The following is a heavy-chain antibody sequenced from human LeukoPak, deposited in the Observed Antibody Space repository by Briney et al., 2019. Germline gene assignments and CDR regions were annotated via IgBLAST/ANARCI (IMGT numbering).Heavy chain of an antibody. J-gene: IGHJ4*02. CDR3: ARGLIRSSSSTGVAY. CDR1: GFTFSSYA. CDR2: ISYDGSNK. D-gene: IGHD6-6*01. V-gene: IGHV3-30-3*01. Sequence: GRSLRLSCAASGFTFSSYAMHWVRQAPGKGLEWVAVISYDGSNKYYADSVKGRFTISRDSSKNTLYLQMNSLRAEDTAVYYCARGLIRSSSSTGVAYWGQGTLVTVSS.